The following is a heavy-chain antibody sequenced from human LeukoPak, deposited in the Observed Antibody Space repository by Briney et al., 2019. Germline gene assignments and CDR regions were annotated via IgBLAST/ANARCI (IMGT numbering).Heavy chain of an antibody. Sequence: GSLRPSFAASGFPFNSYSMNWVRPAPGKGLEWVSSISSSSSYIYYADSVKGRFTISRDNAKNSLYLQMNSLRAEDTAVYYCARDFSYYYYMDVWGKGTTVTVSS. D-gene: IGHD2/OR15-2a*01. J-gene: IGHJ6*03. CDR2: ISSSSSYI. V-gene: IGHV3-21*01. CDR1: GFPFNSYS. CDR3: ARDFSYYYYMDV.